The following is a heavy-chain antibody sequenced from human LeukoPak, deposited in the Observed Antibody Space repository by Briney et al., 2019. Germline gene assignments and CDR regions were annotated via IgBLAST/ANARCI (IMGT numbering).Heavy chain of an antibody. V-gene: IGHV5-51*01. CDR3: ARCGEMATISSCYVDY. D-gene: IGHD5-24*01. CDR1: GHSSASYW. Sequence: PGQSLTISCTGFGHSSASYWTGWVRPMTRKGLEWMGIIYPGDSDTRYSPSFQGQVTISADKSISTAYLQWSSLRASDTAMYYCARCGEMATISSCYVDYWGQGTLVTVSA. J-gene: IGHJ4*02. CDR2: IYPGDSDT.